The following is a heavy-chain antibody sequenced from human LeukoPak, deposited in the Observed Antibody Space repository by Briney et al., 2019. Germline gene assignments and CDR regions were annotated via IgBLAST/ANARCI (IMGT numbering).Heavy chain of an antibody. Sequence: GGSLRLSCAASGFTFSSYAMNWVRQAPGKGLEWVSSISSSSSYIYYADSVKGRFTISRDNAKNSLYLQMNSLRAEDTAVYYCARDAVYYYDSSGYPDYWGQGTLVTVSS. V-gene: IGHV3-21*01. D-gene: IGHD3-22*01. CDR1: GFTFSSYA. CDR2: ISSSSSYI. J-gene: IGHJ4*02. CDR3: ARDAVYYYDSSGYPDY.